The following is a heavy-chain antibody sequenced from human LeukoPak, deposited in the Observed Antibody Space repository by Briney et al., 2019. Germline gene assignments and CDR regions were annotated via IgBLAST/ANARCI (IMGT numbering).Heavy chain of an antibody. J-gene: IGHJ4*02. Sequence: GGSLRLSCAASGFTFSSYGMHWVRQAPGKGLEWVAIIRYDGSNKYYADSVKGRFTISRDNSKNTLYLQMNSLRAEDTAVYYCAKDIGGSSSDWYYWGQGTLVTVSS. CDR3: AKDIGGSSSDWYY. CDR1: GFTFSSYG. CDR2: IRYDGSNK. D-gene: IGHD6-6*01. V-gene: IGHV3-30*02.